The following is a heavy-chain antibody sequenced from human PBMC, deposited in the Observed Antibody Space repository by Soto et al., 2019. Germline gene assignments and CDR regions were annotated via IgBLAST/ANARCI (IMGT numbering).Heavy chain of an antibody. D-gene: IGHD3-3*01. CDR2: IAYDGSNK. CDR1: GFTFSSYA. Sequence: QVQLVESGGGVVQPGRSLRLSCAASGFTFSSYAMHWVRQAPGKGLEWVAVIAYDGSNKYYADSVKGRSTISRDNSKNTLYLQLNRLRAEDTAVYYCARDKRDLRFLEWSYYFDYWGQGTLVTVSS. J-gene: IGHJ4*02. CDR3: ARDKRDLRFLEWSYYFDY. V-gene: IGHV3-30-3*01.